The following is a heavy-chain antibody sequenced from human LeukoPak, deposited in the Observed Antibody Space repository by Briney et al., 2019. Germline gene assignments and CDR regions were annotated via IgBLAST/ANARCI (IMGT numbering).Heavy chain of an antibody. Sequence: GASVKVSCKASGYTFTSYGISWVRQAPGQGLEWMGWISVYNGNTNYAQKFQGRVTMTTDTSTSTAYMELRSLRSDDTAVYYCARNPAVAGLYYYYYYGMDVWGQGTTVTVSS. CDR3: ARNPAVAGLYYYYYYGMDV. CDR2: ISVYNGNT. V-gene: IGHV1-18*01. J-gene: IGHJ6*02. CDR1: GYTFTSYG. D-gene: IGHD6-19*01.